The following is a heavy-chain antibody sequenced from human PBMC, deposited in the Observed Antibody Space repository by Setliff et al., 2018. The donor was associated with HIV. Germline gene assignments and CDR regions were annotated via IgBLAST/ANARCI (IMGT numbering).Heavy chain of an antibody. D-gene: IGHD3-22*01. V-gene: IGHV3-74*01. CDR1: GFTFSSYW. CDR3: ARGKDSSGYYRRGFLNY. J-gene: IGHJ4*02. Sequence: GGSLRLSCAASGFTFSSYWMHWVRQTPRKGLVWVSRIDNDGSSTSYADSVKGRFTISRDNAKNTLYLQMNSLRAEDTAVYYCARGKDSSGYYRRGFLNYWGQGTLVTVSS. CDR2: IDNDGSST.